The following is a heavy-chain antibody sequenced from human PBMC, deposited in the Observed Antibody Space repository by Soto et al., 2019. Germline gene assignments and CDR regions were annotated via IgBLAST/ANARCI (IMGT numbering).Heavy chain of an antibody. D-gene: IGHD3-10*01. Sequence: PVGSLRLSCAASWFSFSAYSMNWVRQAPGKGLEWIAYTSTSSTTKYYADSVRGRFSISRDNANDLLYLDMDKLRDEDTGIYYCAGSYSSGNWYFDYWGLGTPVTVSS. CDR3: AGSYSSGNWYFDY. J-gene: IGHJ4*02. CDR2: TSTSSTTK. V-gene: IGHV3-48*02. CDR1: WFSFSAYS.